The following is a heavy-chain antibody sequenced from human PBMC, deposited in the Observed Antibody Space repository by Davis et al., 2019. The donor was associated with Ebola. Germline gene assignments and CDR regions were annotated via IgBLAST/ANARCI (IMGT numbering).Heavy chain of an antibody. CDR3: ASPGVLMRGVDYFGVDV. Sequence: GESLKISCAASGFTFSGSAMHWVRQASGKGLEWVGRIRSKANSYATAYAASVKGRFTISRDDSKNTAYLQMNSLKTKDTAVYYCASPGVLMRGVDYFGVDVWGQGTTVTVSS. J-gene: IGHJ6*02. D-gene: IGHD2-8*01. V-gene: IGHV3-73*01. CDR1: GFTFSGSA. CDR2: IRSKANSYAT.